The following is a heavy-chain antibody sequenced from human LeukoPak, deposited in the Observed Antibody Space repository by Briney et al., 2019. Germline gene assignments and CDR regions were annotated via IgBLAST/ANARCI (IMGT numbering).Heavy chain of an antibody. CDR1: GFTFSSYA. J-gene: IGHJ4*02. Sequence: QSGGSLRLSCAASGFTFSSYAMSWVRQAPGKGLEWVSAISGSGGSTYYADSVKGRFTISRDNSKNTLYLQMNSLRAEDTAVYYCAKDLHFYYEGPGYFDYWGQGTLVTVSS. CDR2: ISGSGGST. CDR3: AKDLHFYYEGPGYFDY. V-gene: IGHV3-23*01. D-gene: IGHD3-22*01.